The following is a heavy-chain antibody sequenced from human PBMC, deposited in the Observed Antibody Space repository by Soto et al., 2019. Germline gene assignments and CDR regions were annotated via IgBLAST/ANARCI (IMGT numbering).Heavy chain of an antibody. J-gene: IGHJ3*02. D-gene: IGHD3-22*01. V-gene: IGHV1-46*01. Sequence: GASVKVSCKASGYTFTSYYMHWVRQAPGQGLEWMGIINPSGGSTSYAQKFQGRVTMTRDTSTSTVYMELSSLRSEDTAVYYCARDLYYYDSSGYYVRAFDIWGQGTMVT. CDR1: GYTFTSYY. CDR2: INPSGGST. CDR3: ARDLYYYDSSGYYVRAFDI.